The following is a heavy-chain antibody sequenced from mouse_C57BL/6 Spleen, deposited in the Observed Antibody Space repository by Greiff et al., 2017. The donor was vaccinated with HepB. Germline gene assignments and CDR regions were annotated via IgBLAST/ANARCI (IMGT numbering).Heavy chain of an antibody. CDR2: IWSGGST. Sequence: VKLMESGPGLVQPSQSLSITCTVSGFSLTSYGVHWVRQSPGKGLEWLGVIWSGGSTDYNAAFISRLSISKDNSKSQVFFKMNSLQADDTAIYYCAREGKTAQATGFAYWGQGTLVTVSA. V-gene: IGHV2-2*01. J-gene: IGHJ3*01. CDR1: GFSLTSYG. CDR3: AREGKTAQATGFAY. D-gene: IGHD3-2*02.